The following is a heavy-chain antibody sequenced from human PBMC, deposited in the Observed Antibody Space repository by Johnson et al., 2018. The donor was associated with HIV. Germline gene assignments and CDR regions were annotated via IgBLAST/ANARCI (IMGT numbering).Heavy chain of an antibody. CDR1: GFTFSDYY. CDR3: AREMAWEDAFDI. J-gene: IGHJ3*02. Sequence: QVQLVESGGGFVKPGGSLRLSCAASGFTFSDYYMNWIRQAPGKGLEWVSYISSSGSAIYYAGSVKGRFTISRDNAKNSLFLQMNSLRAEDTAVYYCAREMAWEDAFDIWGQGTMVTVSS. V-gene: IGHV3-11*04. D-gene: IGHD5-24*01. CDR2: ISSSGSAI.